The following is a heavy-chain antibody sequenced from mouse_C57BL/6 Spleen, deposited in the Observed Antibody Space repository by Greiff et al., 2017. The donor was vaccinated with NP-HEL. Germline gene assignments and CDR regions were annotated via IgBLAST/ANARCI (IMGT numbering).Heavy chain of an antibody. V-gene: IGHV3-6*01. CDR1: GYSITSGYY. CDR2: ISYDGSN. Sequence: EVKLMESGPGLVKPSQSLSLTCSVTGYSITSGYYWNWIRQFPGNKLEWMGYISYDGSNNYNPSLKNRISITRDTSKNQFFLKLNSVTTEDTATYYCARGFITTVVADWGQGTTLTVSS. D-gene: IGHD1-1*01. CDR3: ARGFITTVVAD. J-gene: IGHJ2*01.